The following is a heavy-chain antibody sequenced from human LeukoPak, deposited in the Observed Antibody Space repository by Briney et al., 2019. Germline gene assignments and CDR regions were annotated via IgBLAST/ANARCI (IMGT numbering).Heavy chain of an antibody. CDR1: GYTFTDYY. V-gene: IGHV1-2*02. CDR2: INPNSGGT. CDR3: ARDHCTSNGCYEIYYYGMDV. Sequence: GASVTVSCKASGYTFTDYYIHWVRQAPGQGLEWMGWINPNSGGTNYAQKFQGRVTMTRDTSISTAYMELSRLRSDDTAVYYCARDHCTSNGCYEIYYYGMDVWGQGTTVTVSS. D-gene: IGHD2-2*01. J-gene: IGHJ6*02.